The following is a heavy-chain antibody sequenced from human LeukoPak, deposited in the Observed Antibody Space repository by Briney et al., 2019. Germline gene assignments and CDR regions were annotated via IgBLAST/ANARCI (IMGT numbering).Heavy chain of an antibody. CDR2: IYTSGST. CDR1: GGSISSGSYY. J-gene: IGHJ3*02. CDR3: ARHVNTAAAGSDAFDI. Sequence: SQTLSLTCTVSGGSISSGSYYWSWIRQPAGKGLEWIGRIYTSGSTNYNPSLKSRVTISVDTSKNQFSLKLSSVTAADTAVYYCARHVNTAAAGSDAFDIWGQGTMVTVSS. D-gene: IGHD6-13*01. V-gene: IGHV4-61*02.